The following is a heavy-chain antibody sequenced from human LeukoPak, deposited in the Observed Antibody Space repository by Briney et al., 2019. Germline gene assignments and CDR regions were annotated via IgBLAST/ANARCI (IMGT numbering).Heavy chain of an antibody. V-gene: IGHV3-30*04. CDR3: ARGCSSTSCYCHY. CDR2: ISYDGSNK. CDR1: GFTFSSYA. J-gene: IGHJ4*02. Sequence: GGSLRLSCAASGFTFSSYAMHWVRQAPGKGLEWVAVISYDGSNKYYADSVKDRFTISRDNSKNTLYLQMNSLRAEDTAVYYCARGCSSTSCYCHYWGQGTLVTVSS. D-gene: IGHD2-2*01.